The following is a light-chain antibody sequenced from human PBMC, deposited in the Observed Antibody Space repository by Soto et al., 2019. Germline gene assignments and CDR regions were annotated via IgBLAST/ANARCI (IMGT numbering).Light chain of an antibody. CDR1: QSVSSSF. Sequence: DIVLTQSPGALSLSPGERATLSCRASQSVSSSFLAWYQQKPGQAPRLLIYGASSRATCIPDRFSGSGSGTDFTLTISRLEPEDFAVYYCQQYDSSPRTFGQGTKVEIK. CDR3: QQYDSSPRT. V-gene: IGKV3-20*01. CDR2: GAS. J-gene: IGKJ1*01.